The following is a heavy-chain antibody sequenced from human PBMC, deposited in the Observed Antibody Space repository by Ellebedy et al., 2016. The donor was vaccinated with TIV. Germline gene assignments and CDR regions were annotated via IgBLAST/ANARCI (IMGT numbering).Heavy chain of an antibody. CDR3: ARTDPWQPIDD. J-gene: IGHJ4*02. CDR2: VYYSGSP. Sequence: MPSETLSLTCSVSGGSVRSTRYYWAWIRQPPGKGLEYIVSVYYSGSPYYNPSFKSRVPLSADTSKNQFSLNLRTVTAADTAVYYCARTDPWQPIDDWGQGILVSVSS. D-gene: IGHD2-21*02. V-gene: IGHV4-39*01. CDR1: GGSVRSTRYY.